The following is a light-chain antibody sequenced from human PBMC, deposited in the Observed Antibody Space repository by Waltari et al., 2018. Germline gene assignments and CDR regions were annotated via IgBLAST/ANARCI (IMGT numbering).Light chain of an antibody. CDR3: MQSTKDPT. Sequence: DIVMTQTPLSLPVTPGEPASISCRSSQSLLHSNGNTYLHWYLQKPGQSPRLLIYKVTKRESGVPDRFSGSGSGTDFTLKISRVEPEDVGVYYCMQSTKDPTFGQGTKVEIK. J-gene: IGKJ1*01. V-gene: IGKV2D-29*02. CDR2: KVT. CDR1: QSLLHSNGNTY.